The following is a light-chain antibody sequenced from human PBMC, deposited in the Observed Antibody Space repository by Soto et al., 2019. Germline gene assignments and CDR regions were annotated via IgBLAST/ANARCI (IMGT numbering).Light chain of an antibody. Sequence: EIVLTQSPGTLSLSPGERATLSRRASQSVSSSYLAWYQQKPGQAPRLLIYGASSRATGIPDRFSGSGSGTDFTLTISRLEPEDVAVYYCQQYGRSPPYALGQGTKLEMK. CDR1: QSVSSSY. CDR3: QQYGRSPPYA. J-gene: IGKJ2*01. V-gene: IGKV3-20*01. CDR2: GAS.